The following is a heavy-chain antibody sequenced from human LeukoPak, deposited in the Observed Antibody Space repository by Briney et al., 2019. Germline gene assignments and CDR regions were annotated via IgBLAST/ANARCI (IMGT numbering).Heavy chain of an antibody. J-gene: IGHJ6*03. CDR2: MYYTGST. D-gene: IGHD2-15*01. CDR1: GASISSGSDY. CDR3: ARQIMVAFRYMDV. Sequence: PSETLSLTCTVSGASISSGSDYWAWIRQAPGKGLEWIGTMYYTGSTYYNPSLKSRVTISLDTSKNQFSLNLSSVTAADTAVYYCARQIMVAFRYMDVWGKGTTVTVSS. V-gene: IGHV4-39*07.